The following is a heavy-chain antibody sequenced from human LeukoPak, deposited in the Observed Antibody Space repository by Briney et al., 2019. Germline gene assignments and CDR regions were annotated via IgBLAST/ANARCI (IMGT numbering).Heavy chain of an antibody. D-gene: IGHD3-3*01. V-gene: IGHV3-23*01. CDR3: AKKQTDTIFGVVTYFDD. CDR1: GFTFSSYA. Sequence: GGSLRLSCAASGFTFSSYAMSWVRQAPGKGLEWVSAISGSGGSTYYADSVKGRFTISRDNSKNTLYLQMNSLRAEDTAEYYCAKKQTDTIFGVVTYFDDWGQGTLVTVSS. J-gene: IGHJ4*02. CDR2: ISGSGGST.